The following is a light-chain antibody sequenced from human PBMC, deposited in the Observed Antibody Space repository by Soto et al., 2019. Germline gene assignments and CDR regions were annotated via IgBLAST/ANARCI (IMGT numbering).Light chain of an antibody. Sequence: ALTQPASVSGSLGQSITISCTGTISVVGRFDVVSWFQQHPGQVPKLIIYEGSRRPSGVSSRFSGSKSGNTASLTISGLQAEDEADYYCCAYVGARTYVFXTGTKVTVL. J-gene: IGLJ1*01. V-gene: IGLV2-23*01. CDR2: EGS. CDR1: ISVVGRFDV. CDR3: CAYVGARTYV.